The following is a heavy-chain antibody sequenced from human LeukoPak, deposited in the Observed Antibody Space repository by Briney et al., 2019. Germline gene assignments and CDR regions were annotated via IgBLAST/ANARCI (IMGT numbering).Heavy chain of an antibody. Sequence: EASVKVSCKASGGTFSSYAISWVRQAPGQGLEWMGRIIPILGIANYAQKFQGRVTITADKSTSTAYMGLSSLRSEDTAVYYCARWVYSGSYTEYFDYWGREPWSPSPQ. D-gene: IGHD1-26*01. CDR3: ARWVYSGSYTEYFDY. V-gene: IGHV1-69*04. J-gene: IGHJ4*02. CDR1: GGTFSSYA. CDR2: IIPILGIA.